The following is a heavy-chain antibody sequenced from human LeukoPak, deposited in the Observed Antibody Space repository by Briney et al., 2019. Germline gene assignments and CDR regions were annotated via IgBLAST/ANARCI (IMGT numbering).Heavy chain of an antibody. V-gene: IGHV3-23*01. CDR1: GFTFSSYA. J-gene: IGHJ4*02. CDR2: IRGSGGRT. CDR3: AKSYDSSGYYRSYFDY. D-gene: IGHD3-22*01. Sequence: GGSLRLSCAASGFTFSSYAMSWVRQAPGKGLEWVSAIRGSGGRTYHADSVKGRFTISRDIYKNTLYLQMNSLRAEDTAVYYFAKSYDSSGYYRSYFDYWGQGTLVTVSS.